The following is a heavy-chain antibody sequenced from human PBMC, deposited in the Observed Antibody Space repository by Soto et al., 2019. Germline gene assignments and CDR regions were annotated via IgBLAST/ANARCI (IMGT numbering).Heavy chain of an antibody. D-gene: IGHD3-3*01. CDR1: GGSISSSSYY. V-gene: IGHV4-39*01. J-gene: IGHJ4*02. CDR2: IYYSGST. CDR3: ARHGASLSYYDFWSGYCAFDY. Sequence: LSLTCTVSGGSISSSSYYWGWIRQPPGKGLEWIGSIYYSGSTYYNPSLKSRVTISVDTSKNQFSLKLSSVTAADTAVYYCARHGASLSYYDFWSGYCAFDYWGQGTLVTVSS.